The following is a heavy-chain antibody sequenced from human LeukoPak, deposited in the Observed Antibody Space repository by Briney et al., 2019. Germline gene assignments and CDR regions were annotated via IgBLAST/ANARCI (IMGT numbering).Heavy chain of an antibody. Sequence: PSETLSLTWIVSGGSINSYYWSWIRQPAGKGLEWIGRIYTSGSTNYNPSLKSRVTMSVDTSKNQFSLKLSSVTAADTAVYYCARDRGSTSTFDYWGQGTLVTVSS. CDR3: ARDRGSTSTFDY. V-gene: IGHV4-4*07. J-gene: IGHJ4*02. CDR1: GGSINSYY. D-gene: IGHD2-2*01. CDR2: IYTSGST.